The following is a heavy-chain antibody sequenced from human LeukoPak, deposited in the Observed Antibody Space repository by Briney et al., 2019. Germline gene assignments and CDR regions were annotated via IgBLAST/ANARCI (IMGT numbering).Heavy chain of an antibody. V-gene: IGHV1-18*01. CDR2: ISAYNGNT. J-gene: IGHJ3*02. CDR3: ARDPGYYGSENAFDI. D-gene: IGHD3-10*01. Sequence: ASVKVSFKASGYTFTIYGISWVRQAPGQGLEWMGWISAYNGNTNYAQKLQGRVTMTTDTSTSTAYMELRSLRSDDTAVYYCARDPGYYGSENAFDIWGQGTMVTVSS. CDR1: GYTFTIYG.